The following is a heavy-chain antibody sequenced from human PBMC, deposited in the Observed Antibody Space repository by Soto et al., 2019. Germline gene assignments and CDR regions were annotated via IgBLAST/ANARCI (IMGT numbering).Heavy chain of an antibody. CDR2: MKSKGSGGTT. CDR3: CWCGSINYYFNQ. Sequence: EVQLVESGGDLVKPGGSLRLSCTASGLKFSDAWMSWVRQVPGKGLEWVGRMKSKGSGGTTDYAAPVKGRFTISRDDSKNTVYLQMHSLEIEDSAMYYCCWCGSINYYFNQWGQGTLVTVSS. CDR1: GLKFSDAW. V-gene: IGHV3-15*01. D-gene: IGHD2-8*01. J-gene: IGHJ4*02.